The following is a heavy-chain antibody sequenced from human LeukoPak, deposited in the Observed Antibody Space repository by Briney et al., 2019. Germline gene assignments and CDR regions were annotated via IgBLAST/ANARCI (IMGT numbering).Heavy chain of an antibody. CDR2: IGGSGGST. D-gene: IGHD4-11*01. CDR3: ARENSNYAGFDY. CDR1: GFTFRNYA. J-gene: IGHJ4*02. V-gene: IGHV3-23*01. Sequence: GGSLRLSCAASGFTFRNYAMSWVRQAPGKGLEWVSAIGGSGGSTYYAESVKGRFTISRDNAKNSLYLQMNSLRAEDTAVYYCARENSNYAGFDYWGQGTLVTVSS.